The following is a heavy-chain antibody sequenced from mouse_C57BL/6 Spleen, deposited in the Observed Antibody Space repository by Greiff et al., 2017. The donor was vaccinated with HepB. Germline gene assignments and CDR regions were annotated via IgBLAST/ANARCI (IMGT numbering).Heavy chain of an antibody. J-gene: IGHJ2*01. CDR1: GYTFTSYW. CDR2: IHPNSGST. Sequence: QVHVKQPGAELVKPGASVKLSCKASGYTFTSYWMHWVKQRPGQGLEWIGMIHPNSGSTNYNEKFKSKATLTVDKSSSTAYMQLSSLTSEDSAVYYCASQDSSGYVNYFDYWGQGTTLTVSS. V-gene: IGHV1-64*01. CDR3: ASQDSSGYVNYFDY. D-gene: IGHD3-2*02.